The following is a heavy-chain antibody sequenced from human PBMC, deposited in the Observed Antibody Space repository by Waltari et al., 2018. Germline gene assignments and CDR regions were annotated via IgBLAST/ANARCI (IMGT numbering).Heavy chain of an antibody. D-gene: IGHD3-16*01. CDR3: ARQGGVMDYDY. CDR1: GFTFSSYA. J-gene: IGHJ4*02. CDR2: ISYDGSNK. V-gene: IGHV3-30-3*01. Sequence: QVQLVESGGGVVQPGRSLRLSCAASGFTFSSYAMHWVRQAPGKGLEWVAVISYDGSNKYYADSVKGRFTISRDNSKNTLYLQMNSLRAEDTAVYYCARQGGVMDYDYWGQGTLVTVSS.